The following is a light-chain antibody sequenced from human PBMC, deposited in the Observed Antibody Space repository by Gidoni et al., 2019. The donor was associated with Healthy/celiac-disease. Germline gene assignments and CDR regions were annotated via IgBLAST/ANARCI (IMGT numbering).Light chain of an antibody. CDR1: HSISSW. CDR2: KAS. Sequence: DIQMTQSPSTLSASVGDRVTITCRASHSISSWLAWYQQNPGKAPKLLIYKASSLESGVPSRFSGSGSGTEFTLTISSLQPDDFATYYCQQYNSSPWTFGQGTKVESK. V-gene: IGKV1-5*03. J-gene: IGKJ1*01. CDR3: QQYNSSPWT.